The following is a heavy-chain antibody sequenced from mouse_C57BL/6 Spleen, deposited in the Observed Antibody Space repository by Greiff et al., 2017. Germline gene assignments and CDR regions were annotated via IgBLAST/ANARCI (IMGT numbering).Heavy chain of an antibody. CDR3: ARFSYGSEEYYFDY. Sequence: QVQLQQPGAELVKPGASVKMSCKASGYTFTSYRMQWVKQRPGQGLEWIGEFDPSDSYTNYNQKFKGKATLTVDTSSSTAYMQLSSLTSEDSAVYYCARFSYGSEEYYFDYWGKGTTLTVSS. V-gene: IGHV1-50*01. CDR2: FDPSDSYT. CDR1: GYTFTSYR. D-gene: IGHD1-1*01. J-gene: IGHJ2*01.